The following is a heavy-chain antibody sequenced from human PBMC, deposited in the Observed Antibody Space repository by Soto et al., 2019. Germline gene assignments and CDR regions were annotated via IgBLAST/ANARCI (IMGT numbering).Heavy chain of an antibody. D-gene: IGHD3-3*01. CDR1: GFTFSSYW. Sequence: ESLKISCAASGFTFSSYWMSWVRQAPGKGLEWVANIKQDGSEKYYVDSVKGRFTISRDNAKNSLYLQMNSLRAEDTAVYYCARLDFWSGYPMDVWGKGTTVTVSS. CDR2: IKQDGSEK. J-gene: IGHJ6*03. V-gene: IGHV3-7*01. CDR3: ARLDFWSGYPMDV.